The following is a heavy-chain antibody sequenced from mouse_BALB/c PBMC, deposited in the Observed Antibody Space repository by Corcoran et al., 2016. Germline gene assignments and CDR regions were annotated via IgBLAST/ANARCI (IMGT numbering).Heavy chain of an antibody. CDR3: ARSDGYYYFDY. CDR1: GYTFTTAG. D-gene: IGHD2-3*01. CDR2: INTHSGVP. Sequence: QIQSVQSGPELKKPGETVRISCKDSGYTFTTAGMQWVQKMPGKGLKWIGWINTHSGVPKYVEDFKGRFAFSLETSASTAYLQISNLKNEDTATYFCARSDGYYYFDYWGQGTTLTVSS. V-gene: IGHV9-4*02. J-gene: IGHJ2*01.